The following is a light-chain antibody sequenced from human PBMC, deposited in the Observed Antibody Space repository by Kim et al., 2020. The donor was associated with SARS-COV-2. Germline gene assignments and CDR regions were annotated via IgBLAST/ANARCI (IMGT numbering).Light chain of an antibody. J-gene: IGKJ1*01. CDR2: WTS. V-gene: IGKV4-1*01. CDR1: QSVLNSATNKNC. Sequence: DIVLTQSPDSLPVSLGERATINCKSSQSVLNSATNKNCIAWYQQRPGQPPKLLIYWTSTRELGVPDRFSGSGSGTDFTLTVSSLQAEDVAVYYCQKYYTTPQTFGQGTKVDIK. CDR3: QKYYTTPQT.